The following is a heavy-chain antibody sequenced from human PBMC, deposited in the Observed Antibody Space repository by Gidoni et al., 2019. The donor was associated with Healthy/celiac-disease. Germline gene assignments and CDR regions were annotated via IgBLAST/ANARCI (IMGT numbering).Heavy chain of an antibody. D-gene: IGHD1-26*01. Sequence: QVQLQQSSPGLVKTTQTLSLTCTLSGDRCSSNSAAWHWFRQSPSRGLEWLGRTYYRSKWYTDYAVSVTSRIPINPDTSKNQFSLQLNSVTPADTAVYSCARASPPGGVDYWGQGTLVTVSS. CDR2: TYYRSKWYT. J-gene: IGHJ4*02. V-gene: IGHV6-1*01. CDR3: ARASPPGGVDY. CDR1: GDRCSSNSAA.